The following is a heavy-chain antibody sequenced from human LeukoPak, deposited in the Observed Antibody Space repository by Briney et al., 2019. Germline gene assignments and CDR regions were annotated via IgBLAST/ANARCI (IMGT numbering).Heavy chain of an antibody. Sequence: SETLSLTSTVSGGSIRSSNWSWFGQPAGKGLGWFGRIYTSGSTNYNPSLKSRVTMSVDTSKNQFSLKLSSVTAADTAVYYCARDRIFGVVIPSYYFDYWGQGTLVTVSS. V-gene: IGHV4-4*07. J-gene: IGHJ4*02. D-gene: IGHD3-3*01. CDR1: GGSIRSSN. CDR3: ARDRIFGVVIPSYYFDY. CDR2: IYTSGST.